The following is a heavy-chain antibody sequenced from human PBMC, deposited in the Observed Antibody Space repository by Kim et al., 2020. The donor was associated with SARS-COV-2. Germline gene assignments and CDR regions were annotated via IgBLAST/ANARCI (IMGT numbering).Heavy chain of an antibody. CDR3: TTAIIGGGY. CDR1: GFTFVTAW. D-gene: IGHD3-16*01. CDR2: MKSNPDGGAT. J-gene: IGHJ4*02. Sequence: GGSLRLSCAASGFTFVTAWMSWVRQAPGKGLEWVGRMKSNPDGGATDYAAPVKGRFIISRDASKNTLYLQMNSLKPEDTAVYYCTTAIIGGGYWGQGTLV. V-gene: IGHV3-15*01.